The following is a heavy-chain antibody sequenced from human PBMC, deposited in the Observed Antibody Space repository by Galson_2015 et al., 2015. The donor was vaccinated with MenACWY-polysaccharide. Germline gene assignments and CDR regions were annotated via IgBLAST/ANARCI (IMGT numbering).Heavy chain of an antibody. J-gene: IGHJ4*02. CDR1: GGSISISHW. CDR2: IYHSGST. V-gene: IGHV4-4*02. CDR3: ARQSYYYDSSGYYYHFDY. Sequence: ATLSLTCGVSGGSISISHWWSWVRQPPGKGLEWIGEIYHSGSTNYNPSLKSRASISVDKSKNQFSLKLRAVTAADSAVYYCARQSYYYDSSGYYYHFDYWGQGTLVTVSS. D-gene: IGHD3-22*01.